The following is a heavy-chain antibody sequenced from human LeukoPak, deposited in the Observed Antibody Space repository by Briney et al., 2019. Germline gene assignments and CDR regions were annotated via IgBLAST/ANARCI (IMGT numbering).Heavy chain of an antibody. J-gene: IGHJ4*02. V-gene: IGHV4-4*07. CDR1: GGSISSYY. Sequence: SETLSLTCTVSGGSISSYYWSWIRQPAGKGLEWIGRICTSGSTNYNPSLKSRVTMSVDTSKNQFSLKLSSVTAADTAVYYCARAMDYYDSSGYSYYFDYWGQGTLVTVSS. CDR2: ICTSGST. CDR3: ARAMDYYDSSGYSYYFDY. D-gene: IGHD3-22*01.